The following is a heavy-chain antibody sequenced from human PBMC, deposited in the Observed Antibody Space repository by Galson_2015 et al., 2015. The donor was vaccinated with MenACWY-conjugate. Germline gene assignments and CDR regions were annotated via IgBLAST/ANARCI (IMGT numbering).Heavy chain of an antibody. CDR2: IDWADHK. Sequence: PALVKPTQTLTLTCSFSGFSLDTSGMCVGWIRQPPGKALEWLARIDWADHKYYTTSLKTRLTISTDTSKNQVVLTMTNMDPVDTATYYCARIRRDFWSGDALYYYYYMDVWGKGTTVTVSS. D-gene: IGHD3-3*01. CDR3: ARIRRDFWSGDALYYYYYMDV. CDR1: GFSLDTSGMC. J-gene: IGHJ6*03. V-gene: IGHV2-70*11.